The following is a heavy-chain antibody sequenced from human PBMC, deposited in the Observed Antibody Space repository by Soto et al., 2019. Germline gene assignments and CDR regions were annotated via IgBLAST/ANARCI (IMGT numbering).Heavy chain of an antibody. Sequence: SETLSLTCAVYGGSFSGYYWSWIRQPPGKGLEWIGEINHSGSTNYNPSLESRVSVSVDTSKNQFSLKVSAVTAADTAVYYCASSQKGYNWNYFDHWGQGALVTVSS. CDR3: ASSQKGYNWNYFDH. V-gene: IGHV4-34*01. CDR2: INHSGST. CDR1: GGSFSGYY. D-gene: IGHD1-20*01. J-gene: IGHJ4*02.